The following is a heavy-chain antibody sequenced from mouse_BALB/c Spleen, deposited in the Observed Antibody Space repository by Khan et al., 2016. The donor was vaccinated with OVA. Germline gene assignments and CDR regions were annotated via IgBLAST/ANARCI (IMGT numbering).Heavy chain of an antibody. CDR2: ISYSGST. CDR1: GYSITSDYA. V-gene: IGHV3-2*02. Sequence: EVQLQESGPGLVKPSQSLSLTCTVTGYSITSDYAWNWIRQFPGNKLEWMGYISYSGSTSYNPSLKSRISIPRDTSKNQFFLQLNSVTTEDTATYYCASGFITTVVGPVDYWGQGTTLTVSS. CDR3: ASGFITTVVGPVDY. D-gene: IGHD1-1*01. J-gene: IGHJ2*01.